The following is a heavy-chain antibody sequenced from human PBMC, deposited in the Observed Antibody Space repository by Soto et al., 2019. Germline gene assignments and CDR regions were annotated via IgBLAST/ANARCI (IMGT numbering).Heavy chain of an antibody. CDR1: GYHLGAYY. CDR3: ARGRDAASQFYSTHGMDV. Sequence: GGSVKVSFKASGYHLGAYYTYWVRQAPGRGLEWVRLMDPITGGTDYEERLRDRVTMTRDTSINTAYMELRRLRSYDTAIYFCARGRDAASQFYSTHGMDVWGQGTTVTVSS. D-gene: IGHD2-15*01. CDR2: MDPITGGT. V-gene: IGHV1-2*02. J-gene: IGHJ6*01.